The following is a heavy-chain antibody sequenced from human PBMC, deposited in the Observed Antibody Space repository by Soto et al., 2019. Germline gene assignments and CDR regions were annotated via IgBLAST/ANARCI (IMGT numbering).Heavy chain of an antibody. CDR2: ISYDGSNK. Sequence: QLVESGGGVVQPGRSLRLSCAASGFTFSSYAMHWVRQAPGKGLEWVAVISYDGSNKYYADSVKGRFTISRDNSKNTLYRQMNSLRAEDTAVYYCASTYGDYGRGAFDIWGQGTMVTVSS. D-gene: IGHD4-17*01. CDR1: GFTFSSYA. V-gene: IGHV3-30-3*01. CDR3: ASTYGDYGRGAFDI. J-gene: IGHJ3*02.